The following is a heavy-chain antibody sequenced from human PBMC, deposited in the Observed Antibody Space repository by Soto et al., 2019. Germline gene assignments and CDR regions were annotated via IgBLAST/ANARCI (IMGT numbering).Heavy chain of an antibody. CDR1: GGSISSSNW. D-gene: IGHD6-13*01. CDR3: ARWYPPYYFDY. CDR2: IYHSWTT. J-gene: IGHJ4*02. Sequence: QVQLQESGPGLVKPSGTLSLTCVVSGGSISSSNWWSWVRQPPGKGLEWIGEIYHSWTTNYNPSLKSRVTISVDTFKNQFSLNLSSVTAADTAVYYCARWYPPYYFDYWGQGTLVTVSS. V-gene: IGHV4-4*02.